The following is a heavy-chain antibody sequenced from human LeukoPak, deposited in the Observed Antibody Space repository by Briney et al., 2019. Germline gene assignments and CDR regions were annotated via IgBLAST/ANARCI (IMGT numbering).Heavy chain of an antibody. J-gene: IGHJ4*02. D-gene: IGHD5-18*01. CDR2: ISYDGSNK. Sequence: PGRSVRLSCAASGFXFSXYXXXWVXXAPGKXXEGVAVISYDGSNKYYADSVKGRFTISRDNSKNALYLQMNSLRAEDTAVYYCAKAPTAMDPEDYWGQGTLVTVSS. V-gene: IGHV3-30*18. CDR1: GFXFSXYX. CDR3: AKAPTAMDPEDY.